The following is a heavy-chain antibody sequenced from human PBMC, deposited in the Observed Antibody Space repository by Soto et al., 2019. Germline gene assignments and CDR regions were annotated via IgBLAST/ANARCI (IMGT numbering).Heavy chain of an antibody. D-gene: IGHD2-2*01. J-gene: IGHJ6*02. CDR1: GGSISSGDYY. CDR3: ARVDRYCSSTSCYGLEYYGMDV. CDR2: IYYSGST. Sequence: QVQLQESGPGLVKPSQTLSLTCTVAGGSISSGDYYWGWIRQPPGKGLECIGYIYYSGSTYYNPSLKRRVTISVETSKNQFSLKLSSVTAADTAVYYCARVDRYCSSTSCYGLEYYGMDVWGQGTTVTVSS. V-gene: IGHV4-30-4*01.